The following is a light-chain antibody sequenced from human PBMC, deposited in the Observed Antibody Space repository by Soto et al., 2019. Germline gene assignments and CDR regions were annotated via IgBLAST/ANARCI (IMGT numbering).Light chain of an antibody. V-gene: IGKV2-30*02. Sequence: DVVMTQSPLSLPVTLGQPASISCRSSQSLIHSDGNTYLNWFQQRPGQSPRRLIYEVSDRDSGVPDRFSGSGSGYDFTLKISRVEAEDVGVYYCMQGTHWPWTFGQGTEVEIK. J-gene: IGKJ1*01. CDR1: QSLIHSDGNTY. CDR2: EVS. CDR3: MQGTHWPWT.